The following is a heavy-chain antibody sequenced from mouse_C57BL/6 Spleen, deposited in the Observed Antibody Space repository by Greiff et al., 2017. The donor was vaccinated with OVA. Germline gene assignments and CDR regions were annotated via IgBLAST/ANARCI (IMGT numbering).Heavy chain of an antibody. J-gene: IGHJ4*01. Sequence: QVQLQQPGAELVKPGASVKLSCKASGYTFTSYWMHWVKQRPGQGLEWIGMIHPNSGSTNYNEKFKSKATLTVDKSSSTAYMQLSSLTSEDSAVYYCARAILGDYDDAMDYWGQGTSVTVSS. CDR1: GYTFTSYW. CDR3: ARAILGDYDDAMDY. CDR2: IHPNSGST. V-gene: IGHV1-64*01. D-gene: IGHD2-4*01.